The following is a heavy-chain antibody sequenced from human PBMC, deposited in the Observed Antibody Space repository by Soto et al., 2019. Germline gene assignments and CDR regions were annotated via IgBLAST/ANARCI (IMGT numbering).Heavy chain of an antibody. J-gene: IGHJ5*02. Sequence: GGSLRLSCAASGFTFSSYSMNWVRQAPGKGLEWVSSISSSSSYIYYADSVKGRFTISRDNAKNSLYLQMNSLRAEDTAVYYCARDRGVIAVAATNWFDPWGQGTLVTVSS. D-gene: IGHD6-19*01. V-gene: IGHV3-21*01. CDR3: ARDRGVIAVAATNWFDP. CDR2: ISSSSSYI. CDR1: GFTFSSYS.